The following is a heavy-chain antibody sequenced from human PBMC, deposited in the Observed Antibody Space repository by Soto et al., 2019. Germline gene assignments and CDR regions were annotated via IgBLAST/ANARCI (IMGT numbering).Heavy chain of an antibody. Sequence: QVQLVESGGGVVQPGRSLRLSCAAPGFPLSFYVIHWARQAPGKGLEWVALVSIDGNYQHYADSVKGRFTISRDNSRNMVDLHMSSLRVEDTAIYYCAILYVWGSDLDHWGQGTLVTVSS. D-gene: IGHD3-16*01. CDR1: GFPLSFYV. CDR3: AILYVWGSDLDH. J-gene: IGHJ4*02. CDR2: VSIDGNYQ. V-gene: IGHV3-30*03.